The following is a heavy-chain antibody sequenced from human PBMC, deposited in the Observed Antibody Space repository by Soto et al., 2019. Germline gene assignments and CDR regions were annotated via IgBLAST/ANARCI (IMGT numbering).Heavy chain of an antibody. CDR3: AVRPATGGIAAGVSRLPPDY. CDR1: GGSISSGGYY. V-gene: IGHV4-31*03. J-gene: IGHJ4*02. Sequence: SETLSLTCTVSGGSISSGGYYWSWIRQHPGKGLEWIGYIYYSGSTYYNPSLKSRVTISVDTSKNQFSLKLSSVTAADTAVYYCAVRPATGGIAAGVSRLPPDYWGQGTLVTVPS. D-gene: IGHD6-25*01. CDR2: IYYSGST.